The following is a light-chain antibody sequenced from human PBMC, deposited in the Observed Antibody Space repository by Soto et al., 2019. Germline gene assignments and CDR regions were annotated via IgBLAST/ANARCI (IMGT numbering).Light chain of an antibody. CDR3: YSITSSRTEV. V-gene: IGLV2-14*01. Sequence: QSALTQPASVSGSPGQSITISCTGTSSDVGAYNYVSWYQQRPGKAPKLVIYGVSNRPSGVSNRFSGSKSGNTASLTISGLQPEDEDGYYCYSITSSRTEVFGTGTKVTVL. J-gene: IGLJ1*01. CDR2: GVS. CDR1: SSDVGAYNY.